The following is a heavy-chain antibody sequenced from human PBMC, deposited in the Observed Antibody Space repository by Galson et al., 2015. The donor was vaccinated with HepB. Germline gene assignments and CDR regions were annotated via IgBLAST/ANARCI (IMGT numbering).Heavy chain of an antibody. J-gene: IGHJ4*02. CDR3: TCFGYVNY. Sequence: VQLQESGPGLVKPSETLSLTCTVSGGSISSYYWSWIRQPPGKGLEWIGRIKSTTDGGTTDYAAPVKGRFTISRDDSKSTLYLQMNSLKTEDTAVYYCTCFGYVNYWGQGTLVTVSS. D-gene: IGHD3-10*02. CDR2: IKSTTDGGTT. CDR1: GGSISSYY. V-gene: IGHV3-15*01.